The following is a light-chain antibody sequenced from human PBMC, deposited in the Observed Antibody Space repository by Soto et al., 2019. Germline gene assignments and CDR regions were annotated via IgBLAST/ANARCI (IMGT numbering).Light chain of an antibody. CDR3: QQCFWHWT. CDR2: GAK. J-gene: IGKJ1*01. V-gene: IGKV1-39*01. CDR1: QAISNY. Sequence: DIQMTQSPSFLSASVGDRVTITCRASQAISNYLNWYQQKPGKAPNLLIFGAKTLQSGVPSRFGGSGSGTEFTLSITSLQPDDFATYYCQQCFWHWTFGQGTKVDIK.